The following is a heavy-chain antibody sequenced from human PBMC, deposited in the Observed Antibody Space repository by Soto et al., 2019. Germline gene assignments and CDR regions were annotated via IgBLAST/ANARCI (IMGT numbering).Heavy chain of an antibody. CDR3: AKVDRVLLVVAALDK. CDR1: GFTFSSYG. J-gene: IGHJ4*02. CDR2: LWYDGGRK. D-gene: IGHD2-15*01. V-gene: IGHV3-30*02. Sequence: QVQLVESGGGVVQPGGSRRLSCAASGFTFSSYGMHGVRQAPGKGLEWVAVLWYDGGRKFYADSVRGRFTISRDDSRNMLYLQMDSLRVEDSALYYCAKVDRVLLVVAALDKWGRGTLVTVPS.